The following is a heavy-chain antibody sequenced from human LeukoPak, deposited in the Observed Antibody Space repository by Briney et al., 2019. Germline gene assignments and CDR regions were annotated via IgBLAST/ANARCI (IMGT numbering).Heavy chain of an antibody. Sequence: PSETLSLTCTVSGGSISSDFWSWIRQPPGKGLEWIGYIYYSGSIKYNPSLKSRVTISVDTSKSQFSLKLSSVTAADTAVYYCARSKGSYYYYGMDVWGQGTTVTVSS. D-gene: IGHD2-15*01. CDR2: IYYSGSI. J-gene: IGHJ6*02. V-gene: IGHV4-59*01. CDR3: ARSKGSYYYYGMDV. CDR1: GGSISSDF.